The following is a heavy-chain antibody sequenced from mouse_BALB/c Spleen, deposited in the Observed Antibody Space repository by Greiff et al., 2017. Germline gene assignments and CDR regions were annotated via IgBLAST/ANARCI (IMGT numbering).Heavy chain of an antibody. CDR1: GFTFSSYA. CDR2: ISSGGSYT. J-gene: IGHJ4*01. D-gene: IGHD3-3*01. CDR3: AREGAGNAMDY. V-gene: IGHV5-9-4*01. Sequence: EVKVEESGGGLVKPGGSLKLSCAASGFTFSSYAMSWVRQSPEKRLEWVAEISSGGSYTYYPDTVTGRFTISRDNAKNTLYLEMSSLRSEDTAMYYCAREGAGNAMDYWGQGTSVTVSS.